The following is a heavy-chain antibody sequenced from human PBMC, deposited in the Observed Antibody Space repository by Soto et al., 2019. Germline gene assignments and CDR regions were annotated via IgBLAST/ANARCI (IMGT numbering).Heavy chain of an antibody. J-gene: IGHJ4*02. CDR2: NHHTGNP. V-gene: IGHV4-31*03. D-gene: IGHD3-10*01. CDR1: GASIRSRSYY. Sequence: QVQLQESGPGLVNPSQTLSLTCTVSGASIRSRSYYCNWIRQHPGKGLEWIGYNHHTGNPFYSPSLKSRVTISVDTSKNQFSLKLTSVTAADTAVYYCATGDQTAGELFFAYWGQGALVTVSS. CDR3: ATGDQTAGELFFAY.